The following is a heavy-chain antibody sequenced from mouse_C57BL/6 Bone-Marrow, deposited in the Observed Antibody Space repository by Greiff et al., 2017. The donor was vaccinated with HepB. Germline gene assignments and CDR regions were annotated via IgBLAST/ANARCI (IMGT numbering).Heavy chain of an antibody. J-gene: IGHJ1*03. Sequence: VKLQESGPGLVAPSQSLSITCTVSGFSLTSYGVHWVRQPPGKGLEWLVVIWSDGSTTYNSALKSRLSISKDNSKSQVFLKMNSLQTDDTAMYYCARQGYGSSYWYFDVWGTGTTVTVSS. CDR3: ARQGYGSSYWYFDV. V-gene: IGHV2-6-1*01. CDR2: IWSDGST. CDR1: GFSLTSYG. D-gene: IGHD1-1*01.